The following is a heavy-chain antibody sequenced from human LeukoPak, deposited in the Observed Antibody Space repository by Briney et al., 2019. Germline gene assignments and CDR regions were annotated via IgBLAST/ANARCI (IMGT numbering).Heavy chain of an antibody. V-gene: IGHV4-59*01. CDR1: GGSISSYY. J-gene: IGHJ5*02. CDR3: ARGWYYYDSSSYYYSWFDP. D-gene: IGHD3-22*01. CDR2: IYYSGST. Sequence: SETLSLTCTVSGGSISSYYWSWIRQPPGKGLEWIGYIYYSGSTNYNPSLKSRVTISVDTSKNQFSLKLSSVTAADTAVYYCARGWYYYDSSSYYYSWFDPWGQGTLVTVSS.